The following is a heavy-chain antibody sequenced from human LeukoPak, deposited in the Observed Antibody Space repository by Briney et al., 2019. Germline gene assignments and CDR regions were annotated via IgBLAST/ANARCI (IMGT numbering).Heavy chain of an antibody. CDR1: GYTITNNW. CDR3: ARLGYCSGGSCYLLDY. Sequence: ASVKVSCKASGYTITNNWMHWVRQAPGQGLEWMGVINPSGTGTSYAQKFQDRITMSRDTSTSTVYMELSSLRSDDTAVYYCARLGYCSGGSCYLLDYWGQGTLVTVSS. CDR2: INPSGTGT. J-gene: IGHJ4*02. D-gene: IGHD2-15*01. V-gene: IGHV1-46*01.